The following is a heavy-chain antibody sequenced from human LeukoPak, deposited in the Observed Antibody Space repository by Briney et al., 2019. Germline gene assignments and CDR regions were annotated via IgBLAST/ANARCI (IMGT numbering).Heavy chain of an antibody. J-gene: IGHJ2*01. CDR2: IYTSGST. V-gene: IGHV4-61*02. CDR3: ASSRGIVGATIYWYFDL. CDR1: GGSISSGSYY. Sequence: PSQTLSLTCTVSGGSISSGSYYWSWIRQPAGKGLEWIGRIYTSGSTNYNPSLKSRVTISVDTSKNQFSLKLSSVTAADTAVYYCASSRGIVGATIYWYFDLWGRGTLVTVSS. D-gene: IGHD1-26*01.